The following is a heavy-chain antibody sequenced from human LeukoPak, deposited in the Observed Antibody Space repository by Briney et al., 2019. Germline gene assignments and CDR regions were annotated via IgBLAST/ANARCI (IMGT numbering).Heavy chain of an antibody. J-gene: IGHJ5*02. V-gene: IGHV4-39*07. CDR1: GGSISSSSYY. D-gene: IGHD3-3*01. CDR3: ARERSITIFGVVLSWFDP. CDR2: IYYSGST. Sequence: SETLSLTCTVSGGSISSSSYYWGWIRQPPGKGLEWIGSIYYSGSTYYNPSLKSRVTISVDTSKNQFSPKLSSVTAADTAVYYCARERSITIFGVVLSWFDPWGQGTLVTVSS.